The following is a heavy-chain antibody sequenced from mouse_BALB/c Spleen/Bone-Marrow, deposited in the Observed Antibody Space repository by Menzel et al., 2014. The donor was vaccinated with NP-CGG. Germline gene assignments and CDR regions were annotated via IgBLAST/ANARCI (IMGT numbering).Heavy chain of an antibody. CDR3: ARRDYGIRENYYAMGY. Sequence: VQLQQSGAELARPGASVKLSCKASGYTFTSYWMQRVKQRPGQGLEWIGAIYPGDGDTRYTQKFKGKATLTADKSSSTAYMQLSSLASEDSAVYYCARRDYGIRENYYAMGYWGQGTSVTVSS. CDR2: IYPGDGDT. D-gene: IGHD1-2*01. CDR1: GYTFTSYW. V-gene: IGHV1-87*01. J-gene: IGHJ4*01.